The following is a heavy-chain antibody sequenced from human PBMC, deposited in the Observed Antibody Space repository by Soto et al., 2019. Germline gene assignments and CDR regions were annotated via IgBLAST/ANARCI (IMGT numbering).Heavy chain of an antibody. Sequence: QVQLVESGGGVVQPGRSLRLSCAVSGFTVSTYGMHWVRQAPGKGLEWVAVISRDGGTKYYAYSVKGQFTISRDNSRNALFLEMNSLRGDDMAVYYCTGEVASGYWGQGTLVTVSS. J-gene: IGHJ4*02. V-gene: IGHV3-30*03. CDR2: ISRDGGTK. CDR1: GFTVSTYG. D-gene: IGHD2-8*02. CDR3: TGEVASGY.